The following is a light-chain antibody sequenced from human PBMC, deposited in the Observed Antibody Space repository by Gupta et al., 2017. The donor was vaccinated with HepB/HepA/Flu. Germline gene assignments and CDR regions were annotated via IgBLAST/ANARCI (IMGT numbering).Light chain of an antibody. V-gene: IGKV3-15*01. Sequence: EIVMPPSPATLSVAPGDRATLSCRASQSVSSNLAWYQQKPGQAPRLLIYGASTRDTGIPARFSGSGCGTELTLTISSRQSEDFAVYYCQQYNNWHLLTFGGGTKVEIK. J-gene: IGKJ4*01. CDR1: QSVSSN. CDR2: GAS. CDR3: QQYNNWHLLT.